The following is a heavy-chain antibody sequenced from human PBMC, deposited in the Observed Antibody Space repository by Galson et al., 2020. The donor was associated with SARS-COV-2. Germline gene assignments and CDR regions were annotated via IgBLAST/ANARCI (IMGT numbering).Heavy chain of an antibody. J-gene: IGHJ4*02. Sequence: GESLKISCQGYGDSFTKYWIGWVRQTPEKGLEWMGIIYPGDSETRYNPSFQGQVTISVDKSVTTAYLQWSSLKASDSAMYYCARHRVGRTSFCDFWGQGTLGTVSS. D-gene: IGHD1-26*01. CDR3: ARHRVGRTSFCDF. V-gene: IGHV5-51*01. CDR2: IYPGDSET. CDR1: GDSFTKYW.